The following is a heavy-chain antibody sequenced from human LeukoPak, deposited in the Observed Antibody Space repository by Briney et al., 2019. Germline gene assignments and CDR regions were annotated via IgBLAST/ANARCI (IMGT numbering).Heavy chain of an antibody. CDR2: TFYRSKWYY. Sequence: SQTLSLTCGLSGDIFSSNDAAWSWIRQSPSRGLEWLGRTFYRSKWYYDYAPSVRSRITINPDTSKSQFSLQLDSVTPEDTAVYYCAREVAIVRGVRNWFDSWGPGILVTVSS. J-gene: IGHJ5*01. CDR3: AREVAIVRGVRNWFDS. V-gene: IGHV6-1*01. CDR1: GDIFSSNDAA. D-gene: IGHD3-10*01.